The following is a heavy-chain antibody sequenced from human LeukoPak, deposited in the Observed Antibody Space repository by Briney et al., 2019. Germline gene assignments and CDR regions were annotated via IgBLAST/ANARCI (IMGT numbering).Heavy chain of an antibody. D-gene: IGHD3-10*01. Sequence: ASVKVSCKASGYTFTSYGISWVRQAPGQGLEWMGWISACNGNTNYAQKLQGRVTMTTDTSTSTAYMELSSLRSEDTAVYYCARDKSEYYGSGTQDAFDIWGQGTMVTVSS. CDR2: ISACNGNT. J-gene: IGHJ3*02. V-gene: IGHV1-18*01. CDR3: ARDKSEYYGSGTQDAFDI. CDR1: GYTFTSYG.